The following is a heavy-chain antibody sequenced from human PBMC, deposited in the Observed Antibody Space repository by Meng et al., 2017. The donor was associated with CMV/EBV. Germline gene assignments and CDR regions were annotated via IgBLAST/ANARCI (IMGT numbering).Heavy chain of an antibody. CDR3: AIDPGRIAARPWY. D-gene: IGHD6-6*01. J-gene: IGHJ4*02. CDR2: ISSSSSNI. Sequence: GGSLRLSCAASGFTFSSYSMNWVRQAPGKGLEWVSSISSSSSNIYYADSVKGRFTISRDNAKNSLYLQMNSLRAEDTAVYYCAIDPGRIAARPWYWGQGTLVTVSS. CDR1: GFTFSSYS. V-gene: IGHV3-21*01.